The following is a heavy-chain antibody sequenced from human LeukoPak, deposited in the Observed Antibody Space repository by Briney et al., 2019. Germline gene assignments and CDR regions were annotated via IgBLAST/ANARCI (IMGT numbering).Heavy chain of an antibody. J-gene: IGHJ4*02. Sequence: GGSLRLSCAASGFTFSSYSMNWVRQAPGKGLEWVSSISSSSYIYYADSVKGRFTISRDNAKNSLYLQMNSLRAEDTAVYYCARGGAMVRGVSPLDYWGQGTLVTVSS. D-gene: IGHD3-10*01. CDR2: ISSSSYI. CDR3: ARGGAMVRGVSPLDY. CDR1: GFTFSSYS. V-gene: IGHV3-21*01.